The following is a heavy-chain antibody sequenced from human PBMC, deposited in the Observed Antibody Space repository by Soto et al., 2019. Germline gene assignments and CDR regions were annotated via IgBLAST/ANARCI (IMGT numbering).Heavy chain of an antibody. J-gene: IGHJ5*02. CDR1: GYTFTSYG. Sequence: GASVKVSCKASGYTFTSYGISWVRQAPGQGLEWMGWISAYNGNTNYAQKLQGRVTMTTDTSTSTAYMELRSLRSDDTAVYYCARDLTGTTFRPGDWFDPWGQGTLVTVSS. V-gene: IGHV1-18*01. D-gene: IGHD1-20*01. CDR3: ARDLTGTTFRPGDWFDP. CDR2: ISAYNGNT.